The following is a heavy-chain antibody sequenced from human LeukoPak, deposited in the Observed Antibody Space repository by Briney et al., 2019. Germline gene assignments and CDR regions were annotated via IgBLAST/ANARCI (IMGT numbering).Heavy chain of an antibody. Sequence: GGSLRLSCAASGFTFSSYSMNWVRQAPGKGLEWVSSISSSSSYIYYADSVKGRFTISRDNAKNSLYLNMNSLSVEGAAVYFCVRDRYSFGEYNYYYAMDVWGQGTTVTVSS. D-gene: IGHD3-16*01. CDR2: ISSSSSYI. CDR1: GFTFSSYS. CDR3: VRDRYSFGEYNYYYAMDV. V-gene: IGHV3-21*01. J-gene: IGHJ6*02.